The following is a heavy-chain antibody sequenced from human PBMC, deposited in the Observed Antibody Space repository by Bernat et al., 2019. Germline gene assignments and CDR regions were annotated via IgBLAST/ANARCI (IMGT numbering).Heavy chain of an antibody. CDR2: ISASGGTT. Sequence: EVQLLESGGGLVQPGGSLRLSCAASEFTFDSYGMSWVRQAPGKGPEWVSGISASGGTTYYADSVKGRFTVSRDNSKNTVYLQMNSLRAEDTAVYYCAKVQSRSGTRTYIDYWGQGTLVTVSS. CDR3: AKVQSRSGTRTYIDY. CDR1: EFTFDSYG. D-gene: IGHD1-26*01. J-gene: IGHJ4*02. V-gene: IGHV3-23*01.